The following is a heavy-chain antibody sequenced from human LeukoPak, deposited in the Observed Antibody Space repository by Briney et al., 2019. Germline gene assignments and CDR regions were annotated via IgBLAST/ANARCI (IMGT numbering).Heavy chain of an antibody. CDR2: ISSSGNTI. J-gene: IGHJ6*03. D-gene: IGHD3-3*01. V-gene: IGHV3-48*03. CDR1: GFTFSSFE. Sequence: GGSLRLSYAASGFTFSSFEMNWVRQAPGRGLEWLSYISSSGNTIYYADSVKGRFTISRDNAKKSLYLQMSSLRAEDTAVYYCARVLRFLEWSTYYYYMDVWGKGTTVTVSS. CDR3: ARVLRFLEWSTYYYYMDV.